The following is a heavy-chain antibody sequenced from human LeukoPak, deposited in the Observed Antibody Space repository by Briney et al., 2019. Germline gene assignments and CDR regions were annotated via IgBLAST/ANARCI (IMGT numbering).Heavy chain of an antibody. V-gene: IGHV4-4*09. Sequence: SETLSLTCSVSGTSITPYSWSWIRQPPGRGLEWIGYFYTSGNTHQNPSLKSRVTMPIDASKNQFSLRLSSMTAADTAVYHCARHRAEMATITDDTFDMWGQGTMVTVSS. CDR2: FYTSGNT. J-gene: IGHJ3*02. D-gene: IGHD5-24*01. CDR3: ARHRAEMATITDDTFDM. CDR1: GTSITPYS.